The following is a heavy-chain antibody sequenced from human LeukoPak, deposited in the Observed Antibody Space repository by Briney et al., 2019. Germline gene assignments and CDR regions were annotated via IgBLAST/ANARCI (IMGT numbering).Heavy chain of an antibody. Sequence: PGGSLRLSCAASGFTSSSYWMSWVRQAPGHGLEWVANIKQDGSEKYYVDSVKGRFTISRDNAKNSLYLQMNSLRAEDTAVYYCARDGATIFIKFDYWGQGTLVTVSS. CDR2: IKQDGSEK. D-gene: IGHD3-3*01. CDR3: ARDGATIFIKFDY. V-gene: IGHV3-7*03. J-gene: IGHJ4*02. CDR1: GFTSSSYW.